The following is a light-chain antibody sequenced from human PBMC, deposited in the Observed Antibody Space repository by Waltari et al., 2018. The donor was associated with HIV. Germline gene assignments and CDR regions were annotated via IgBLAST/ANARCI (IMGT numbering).Light chain of an antibody. Sequence: QSVLTQAPSASGTPGQRVIISCSGSSSNIGRNTVSWYQQLPGTAPKLLIVSDNRRPSGIPERFSGSKSCTSASLAISGLQIEDEGDDFCATWDGSLNGVFGGGTKLTVL. J-gene: IGLJ3*02. CDR3: ATWDGSLNGV. V-gene: IGLV1-44*01. CDR2: SDN. CDR1: SSNIGRNT.